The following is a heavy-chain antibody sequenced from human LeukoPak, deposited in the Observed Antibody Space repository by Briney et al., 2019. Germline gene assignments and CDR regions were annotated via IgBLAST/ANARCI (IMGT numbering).Heavy chain of an antibody. CDR2: IYRGGST. Sequence: VGSLRLSCAASGFAVSSNYMSWVRQAPGKGLEWVSVIYRGGSTYYAGSVKGRFTVSRDNSKNTLYLQMNSLRAEDTAVYYCARGPARDHYTSGWYWVYWGQGTLVTVSS. J-gene: IGHJ4*02. CDR1: GFAVSSNY. D-gene: IGHD6-19*01. CDR3: ARGPARDHYTSGWYWVY. V-gene: IGHV3-53*01.